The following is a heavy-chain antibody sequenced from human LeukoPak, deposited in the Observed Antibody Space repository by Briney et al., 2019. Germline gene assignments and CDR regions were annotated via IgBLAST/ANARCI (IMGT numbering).Heavy chain of an antibody. D-gene: IGHD2-15*01. CDR1: GGSFSGYC. J-gene: IGHJ5*02. Sequence: SETLSLTCAVYGGSFSGYCWSWIRQPPGKGLEWIGEINHSGSTNYNPSLKSRVTISVDTSKNQFSLKLSSVTAADTAVYYCARGQDYSNWFDPWGQGTLVTVSS. CDR3: ARGQDYSNWFDP. CDR2: INHSGST. V-gene: IGHV4-34*01.